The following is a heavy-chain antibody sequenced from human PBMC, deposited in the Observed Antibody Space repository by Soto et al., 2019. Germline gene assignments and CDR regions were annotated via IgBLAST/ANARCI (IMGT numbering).Heavy chain of an antibody. CDR2: ISYDGTDK. Sequence: QVHLVESGGGVVQPGRSLTLSCAVSGFDFSTYALQWVRQAPGKGLDWVAMISYDGTDKYYADSVKGRFTISRDNSNNRVSPQMSSLRADDTAVYYCARDRGSYFDYWGQGTLVTVSS. J-gene: IGHJ4*02. V-gene: IGHV3-30-3*01. CDR1: GFDFSTYA. CDR3: ARDRGSYFDY. D-gene: IGHD3-16*01.